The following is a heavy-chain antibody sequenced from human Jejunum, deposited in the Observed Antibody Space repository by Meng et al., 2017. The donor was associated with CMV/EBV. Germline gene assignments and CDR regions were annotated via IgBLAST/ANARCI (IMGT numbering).Heavy chain of an antibody. V-gene: IGHV4-39*07. CDR1: GDSISSSNYY. CDR2: IYYTGST. CDR3: ARGLSTSSSGY. J-gene: IGHJ4*02. D-gene: IGHD6-6*01. Sequence: QLQRQESGPESVKPSATLSLLCTVSGDSISSSNYYWGWIRQSPGKGLEWIGSIYYTGSTYYNPSLKSRLTISIDTSKNQFSLKLSSVTAADTAIYYCARGLSTSSSGYWGQGTLVTVSS.